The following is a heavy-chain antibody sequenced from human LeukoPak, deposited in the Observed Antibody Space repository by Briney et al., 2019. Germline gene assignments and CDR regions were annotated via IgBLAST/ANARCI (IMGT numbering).Heavy chain of an antibody. Sequence: PSETLSLTCAVYGGSFSGYYWSWICQPPGKGLEWIGEINHSGSTNYNPSLKSRVTTSVDTTKNQFSLKLSSVTAADTPLYYLARGRYLLWFGVNWFDPWGQGTLVTVSS. CDR2: INHSGST. D-gene: IGHD3-10*01. J-gene: IGHJ5*02. CDR1: GGSFSGYY. CDR3: ARGRYLLWFGVNWFDP. V-gene: IGHV4-34*01.